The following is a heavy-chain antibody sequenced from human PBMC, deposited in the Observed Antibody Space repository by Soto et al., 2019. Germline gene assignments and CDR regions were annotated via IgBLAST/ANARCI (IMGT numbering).Heavy chain of an antibody. D-gene: IGHD3-16*01. V-gene: IGHV4-59*01. Sequence: SETLSLTCTVSGGSINYYYWTWVRQPPGGGLEWIGYIYHTGDTNYNPSLESRVTISVDTPNNQFSLNLTSVTAADTAVYYCAKDFGGLYNWFDPWGQGTLVTVSS. CDR2: IYHTGDT. CDR3: AKDFGGLYNWFDP. CDR1: GGSINYYY. J-gene: IGHJ5*02.